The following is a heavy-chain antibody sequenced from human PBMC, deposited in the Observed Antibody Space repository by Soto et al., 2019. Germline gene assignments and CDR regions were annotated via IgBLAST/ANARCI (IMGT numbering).Heavy chain of an antibody. D-gene: IGHD6-13*01. CDR3: ASTYSTSWYWFAP. J-gene: IGHJ5*02. V-gene: IGHV2-26*04. CDR1: GFSLSNAGLG. CDR2: IFSNHEK. Sequence: QVTVKESGPVLVKPTETLTLTCTVSGFSLSNAGLGVSWIRQPPGKALEWLAHIFSNHEKSYSTSLKSRLTISKDTSKSQLVLTITNMDPVDTSTYYCASTYSTSWYWFAPWGQGTLVTVSS.